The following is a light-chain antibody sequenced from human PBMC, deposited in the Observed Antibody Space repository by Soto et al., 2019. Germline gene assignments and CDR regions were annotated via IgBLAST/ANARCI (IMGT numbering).Light chain of an antibody. CDR1: QGICSL. J-gene: IGKJ1*01. CDR3: QHSYSTPPT. Sequence: DIQMNQSPISLSASVGERGPITCPGSQGICSLFNWYQQKPGKAPKLLLYAASSLQSGVPSRFSGSGSGTDFTLTISSLQPEDFATYYCQHSYSTPPTFGQGTKVEIK. CDR2: AAS. V-gene: IGKV1-39*01.